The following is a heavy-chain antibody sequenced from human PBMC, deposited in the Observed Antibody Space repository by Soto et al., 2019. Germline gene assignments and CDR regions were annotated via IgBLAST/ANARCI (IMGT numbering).Heavy chain of an antibody. J-gene: IGHJ4*02. CDR2: ICHSGST. CDR3: ATAPGPY. CDR1: GDSISSGGYS. Sequence: SETLSLTCAVSGDSISSGGYSWSWIRQPPGKELEWIGYICHSGSTYYNPSLKSRVTISVDRSKNQFSLKLSSVTAADTAVYYCATAPGPYWGQGTLVTVPS. V-gene: IGHV4-30-2*01.